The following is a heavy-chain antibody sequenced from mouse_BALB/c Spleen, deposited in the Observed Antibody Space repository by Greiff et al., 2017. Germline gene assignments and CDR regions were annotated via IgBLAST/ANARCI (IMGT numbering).Heavy chain of an antibody. CDR3: AREGIDAMDY. CDR2: ISSGGSYT. CDR1: GFTFSSYA. Sequence: EVKLVESGGGLVKPGGSLKLSCAASGFTFSSYAMSWVRQSPEKRLEWVAEISSGGSYTYYPDTVTGRFTISRDNAKNTLYLEMSSLRSEDTAMYYCAREGIDAMDYWGQGTSVTVSS. J-gene: IGHJ4*01. V-gene: IGHV5-9-4*01.